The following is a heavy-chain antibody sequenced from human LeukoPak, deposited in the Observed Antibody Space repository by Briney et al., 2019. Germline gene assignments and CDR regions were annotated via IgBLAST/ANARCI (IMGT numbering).Heavy chain of an antibody. J-gene: IGHJ2*01. Sequence: GGSLRLSCAASGFTFSSYGMHWVRQAPGKGLEWVAVIWYDGSNKYYADSVKGRFTISRDNSKNTLYLQMNSLRAEDTAVYYCARGGAVAGLANPYWYFDLWGRGTLVTVSS. CDR3: ARGGAVAGLANPYWYFDL. V-gene: IGHV3-33*01. CDR2: IWYDGSNK. CDR1: GFTFSSYG. D-gene: IGHD6-19*01.